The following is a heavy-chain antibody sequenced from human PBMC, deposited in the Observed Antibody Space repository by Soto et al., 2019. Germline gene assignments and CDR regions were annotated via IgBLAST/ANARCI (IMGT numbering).Heavy chain of an antibody. V-gene: IGHV4-59*08. Sequence: SETLSHTYTVSGGSINNYYWSWMRQPPGKLLAWIGYIYYSGSTNYNPSLRTRVTISVDTSKNQFSLKLRSVTAADTAVYYCVRTNHFDYWGEGSLVT. CDR2: IYYSGST. CDR3: VRTNHFDY. J-gene: IGHJ4*02. D-gene: IGHD2-8*01. CDR1: GGSINNYY.